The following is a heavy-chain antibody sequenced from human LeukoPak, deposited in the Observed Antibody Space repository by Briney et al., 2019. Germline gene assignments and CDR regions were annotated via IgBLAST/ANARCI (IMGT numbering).Heavy chain of an antibody. D-gene: IGHD5-12*01. V-gene: IGHV1-46*01. CDR3: ARVAYDQRDY. CDR1: GYTFTSYY. Sequence: ASVTVACRASGYTFTSYYMNWVRQAPGQGLEWMGLISPSGDSTTYAQKFQGTVTMTRDTSTSTVYMELSSLRSEDTAVYYCARVAYDQRDYWGQGTLVTVSS. J-gene: IGHJ4*02. CDR2: ISPSGDST.